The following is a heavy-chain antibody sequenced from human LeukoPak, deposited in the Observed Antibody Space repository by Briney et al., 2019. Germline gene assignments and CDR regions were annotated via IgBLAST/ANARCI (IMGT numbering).Heavy chain of an antibody. CDR2: ISAYNGNT. V-gene: IGHV1-18*01. J-gene: IGHJ6*02. D-gene: IGHD3-9*01. Sequence: ASVTVSCTASGYTFTSDGISWVRQAPGQGLEWVGWISAYNGNTNYAKKLQGRVTMTTDTSTSTAYMELRSLRSDDTAVYYCARVVGDDILTGYPYYYYGMDVGGQGTTATVS. CDR3: ARVVGDDILTGYPYYYYGMDV. CDR1: GYTFTSDG.